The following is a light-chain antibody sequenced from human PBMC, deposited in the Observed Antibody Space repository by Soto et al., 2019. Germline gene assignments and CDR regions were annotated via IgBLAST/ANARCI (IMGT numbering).Light chain of an antibody. CDR2: GAS. CDR3: QQYGSVPLT. J-gene: IGKJ4*01. CDR1: QSVSTSY. V-gene: IGKV3-20*01. Sequence: EIVLTQSPGTLSLSPGERATLSCRASQSVSTSYFAWYQQKPDQAPRLLLYGASSRATGIPDRFSGSWSGAYFTLTISRLQHEDSAVYYCQQYGSVPLTFGGGTKVEIK.